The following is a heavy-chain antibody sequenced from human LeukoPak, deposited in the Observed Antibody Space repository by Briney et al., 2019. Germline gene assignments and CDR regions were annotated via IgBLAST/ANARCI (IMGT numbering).Heavy chain of an antibody. D-gene: IGHD3-10*01. J-gene: IGHJ4*02. CDR1: GYSISTDYH. CDR2: MHHSGST. Sequence: LETLSLTCAVSGYSISTDYHWGWIRQPPGKGLEWIGAMHHSGSTYYNPSLKGRVTISVDTSKNQVSLKLNSVTAADTAVYYCARDRSYYTFDYWGQGTLVIVSA. CDR3: ARDRSYYTFDY. V-gene: IGHV4-38-2*02.